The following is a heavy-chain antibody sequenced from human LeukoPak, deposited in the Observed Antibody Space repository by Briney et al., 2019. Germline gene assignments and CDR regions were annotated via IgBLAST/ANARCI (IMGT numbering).Heavy chain of an antibody. CDR1: GFIFSGYW. V-gene: IGHV3-7*01. CDR3: ARDGFVEATDY. J-gene: IGHJ4*02. Sequence: GGSLRLSCAASGFIFSGYWMNWVRQAPGKGLEWVANIKQDGSERHYVDSVRGRFTISRDNAKNSLYLQMNSLRVEDTAVYYCARDGFVEATDYWGQGTLVTVSS. CDR2: IKQDGSER. D-gene: IGHD2-15*01.